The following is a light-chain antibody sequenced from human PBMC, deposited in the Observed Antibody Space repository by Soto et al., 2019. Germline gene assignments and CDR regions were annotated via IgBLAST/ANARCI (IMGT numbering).Light chain of an antibody. V-gene: IGLV2-14*01. J-gene: IGLJ1*01. CDR2: DVS. Sequence: QSVLTQPASVSGSPGQSITISCTGTSSDVGGYNYVSWYQQHPGRAPKLMIYDVSNRPSGVSNRFSGSKSGNTASLTISGLQAEDEADYYCSSSTSSGNSVFGTGPKSPS. CDR3: SSSTSSGNSV. CDR1: SSDVGGYNY.